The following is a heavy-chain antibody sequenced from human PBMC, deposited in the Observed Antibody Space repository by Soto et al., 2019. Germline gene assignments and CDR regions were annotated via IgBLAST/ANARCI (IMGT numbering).Heavy chain of an antibody. Sequence: TLSLTCTVSXASISSYSYYWSWIRQLPGKGLEWIGYISNSGSTYYNPSLKSRVTISVDTSKNQFSLRVSSVTAADTAVYYCARAVYSNHVYWGQGTLVTVSS. CDR3: ARAVYSNHVY. D-gene: IGHD4-4*01. V-gene: IGHV4-31*03. CDR1: XASISSYSYY. J-gene: IGHJ4*02. CDR2: ISNSGST.